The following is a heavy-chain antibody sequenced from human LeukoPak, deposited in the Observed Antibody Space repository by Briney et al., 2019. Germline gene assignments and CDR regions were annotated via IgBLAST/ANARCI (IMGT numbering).Heavy chain of an antibody. CDR3: AKERVAAATDY. D-gene: IGHD6-13*01. J-gene: IGHJ4*02. V-gene: IGHV3-23*01. Sequence: QPGGSLRLSCAASGFTFSSYAMSWVRQAPGKGLEWVSAISCSGGSTYYADSVKGRFTISRDHSKHTLYLQMNSVRAEHAAVYYRAKERVAAATDYWGQGSLVTLSS. CDR1: GFTFSSYA. CDR2: ISCSGGST.